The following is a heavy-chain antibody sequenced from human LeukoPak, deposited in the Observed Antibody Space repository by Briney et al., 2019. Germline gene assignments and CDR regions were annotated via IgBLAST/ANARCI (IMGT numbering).Heavy chain of an antibody. J-gene: IGHJ4*02. CDR1: GGSISSYY. D-gene: IGHD3-10*01. CDR2: LYYSGST. CDR3: ARQSDYGSGSYSY. V-gene: IGHV4-59*08. Sequence: SETLSLTCTVSGGSISSYYWSSIRQPPGKGLEWIGYLYYSGSTNYNPSLKSRVTISVDTSKNQFSLKLSSVTSADTAVYYCARQSDYGSGSYSYWGQGTLVTVSS.